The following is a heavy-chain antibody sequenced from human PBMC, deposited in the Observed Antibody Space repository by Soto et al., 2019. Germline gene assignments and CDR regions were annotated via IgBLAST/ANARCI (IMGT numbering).Heavy chain of an antibody. D-gene: IGHD6-19*01. J-gene: IGHJ3*02. CDR3: ARKGIAVAGIAFDI. V-gene: IGHV3-48*03. CDR1: GFTFSSYE. CDR2: ISSSGSTL. Sequence: EVQLVESGGGLVQPGGSLRLSCAASGFTFSSYEMNWVRQAPGKGLEWVSYISSSGSTLYYADSVKGRFTISRDNAKNSRYLKRNGLRAKETVIYNCARKGIAVAGIAFDIWGQGTMVTVSS.